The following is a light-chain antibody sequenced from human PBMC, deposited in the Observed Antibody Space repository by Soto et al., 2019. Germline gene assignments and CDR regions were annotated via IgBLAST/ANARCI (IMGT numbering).Light chain of an antibody. V-gene: IGLV2-11*01. CDR1: TSDIGGYEY. Sequence: QSALTQPRSVSGSPGQSVTISCTGTTSDIGGYEYVSWYQQHPGKAPKFMIYDVNKRPSGVPDRFSGSKSGNTASLTISGLQAEDEADYFCCSYAGSSTLVFGGGTKVTVL. CDR3: CSYAGSSTLV. CDR2: DVN. J-gene: IGLJ3*02.